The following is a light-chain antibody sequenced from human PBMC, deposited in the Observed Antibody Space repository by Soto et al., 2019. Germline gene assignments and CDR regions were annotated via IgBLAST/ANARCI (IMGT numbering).Light chain of an antibody. V-gene: IGKV3-15*01. CDR1: QSVGSS. CDR3: QHYNTWPPGT. J-gene: IGKJ2*02. Sequence: DIVMTQSPAALSVSPGERATLSCRASQSVGSSVAWYQQKPGQAPRFLMYGASTRAAGVPARFSGSGSGTEFSLTISSLQPEDFAVYYCQHYNTWPPGTFGQGTKLEIK. CDR2: GAS.